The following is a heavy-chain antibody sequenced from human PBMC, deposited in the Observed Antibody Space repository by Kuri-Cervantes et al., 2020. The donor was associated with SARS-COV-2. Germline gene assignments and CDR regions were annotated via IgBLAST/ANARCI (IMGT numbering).Heavy chain of an antibody. CDR2: ISYDGNNK. D-gene: IGHD6-6*01. J-gene: IGHJ6*02. Sequence: GGSLRLSCAAPHFTFSSYAFHWVRQAPGQGLEWVAAISYDGNNKYFADSVRGRFTISRENAKNSLYLQMNSLRAGDTAVYYCARGGEGALYSSSSWAPVFYYGMDVWGQGTTVTVSS. CDR3: ARGGEGALYSSSSWAPVFYYGMDV. V-gene: IGHV3-30*14. CDR1: HFTFSSYA.